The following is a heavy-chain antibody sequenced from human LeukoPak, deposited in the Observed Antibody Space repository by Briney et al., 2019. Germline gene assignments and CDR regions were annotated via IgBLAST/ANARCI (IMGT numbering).Heavy chain of an antibody. CDR3: ARPYCGGDCYPGAEYFQH. CDR2: IYPGDSDT. CDR1: GYSFTSYW. D-gene: IGHD2-21*02. J-gene: IGHJ1*01. V-gene: IGHV5-51*01. Sequence: GESLKISCKGSGYSFTSYWIGWVRQMPGKGLEWMGIIYPGDSDTRYSPSFQGQVTISDDKSISTAYLQWSNLKASDTAMYYCARPYCGGDCYPGAEYFQHWGQGTLVTVSS.